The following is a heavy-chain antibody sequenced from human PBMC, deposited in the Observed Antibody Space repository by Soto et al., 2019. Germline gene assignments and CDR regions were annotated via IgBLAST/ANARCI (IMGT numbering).Heavy chain of an antibody. Sequence: QVILAQSGAEVKKPGSSVKVSCKVSGGSFSSFSINWVRQAPGQRFVWMGGIIPISGTANFTQKFQDRATFTADESTATAYMTLSSLTSEDTAFYYCTSFDSNGYYPQNHYWGPGTQVTVSS. V-gene: IGHV1-69*01. CDR2: IIPISGTA. J-gene: IGHJ4*02. D-gene: IGHD3-22*01. CDR3: TSFDSNGYYPQNHY. CDR1: GGSFSSFS.